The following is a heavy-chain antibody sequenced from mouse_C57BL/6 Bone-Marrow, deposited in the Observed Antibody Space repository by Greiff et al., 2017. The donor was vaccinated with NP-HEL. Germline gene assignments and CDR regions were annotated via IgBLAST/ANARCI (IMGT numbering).Heavy chain of an antibody. J-gene: IGHJ2*01. CDR3: TRADYYGSSYDYVDY. D-gene: IGHD1-1*01. Sequence: EVKLMESGEGLVKPGGSLKLSCAASGFTFSSYAMSWVRQTPEKRLEWVAYISSGGDYIYYADTVKGRFTISRDNARNTLYRQMSSLKSEDTAMYYCTRADYYGSSYDYVDYWGKGTTLTVSS. V-gene: IGHV5-9-1*02. CDR1: GFTFSSYA. CDR2: ISSGGDYI.